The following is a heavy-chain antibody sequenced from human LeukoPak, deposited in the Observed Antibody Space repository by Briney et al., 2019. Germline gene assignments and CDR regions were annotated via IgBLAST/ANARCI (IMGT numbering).Heavy chain of an antibody. CDR3: AREPDSTRFDP. CDR2: INHSGST. J-gene: IGHJ5*02. V-gene: IGHV4-34*01. D-gene: IGHD1-14*01. CDR1: GGSLSGYY. Sequence: SETLSLTCAVYGGSLSGYYWSWIRQPPGKGLELIGEINHSGSTKYNPSLKSRVTISVDTSKNQFSLKLNSVTAADTAVYYCAREPDSTRFDPWGQGTLVTVSS.